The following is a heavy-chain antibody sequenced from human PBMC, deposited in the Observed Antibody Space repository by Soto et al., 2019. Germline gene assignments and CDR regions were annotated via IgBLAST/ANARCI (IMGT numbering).Heavy chain of an antibody. Sequence: QVQLVQSGAEVKKPGSSVKVSCKASGGTFSSYTISWVRQAPGQGLEWMGRIIPILGIANYAQKFQGRVTITADKWTITAYMELSSLRSEDTAVYYCARGRSEGGPAAIDYWGQGTLVTVSS. D-gene: IGHD2-2*02. CDR2: IIPILGIA. CDR3: ARGRSEGGPAAIDY. V-gene: IGHV1-69*02. J-gene: IGHJ4*02. CDR1: GGTFSSYT.